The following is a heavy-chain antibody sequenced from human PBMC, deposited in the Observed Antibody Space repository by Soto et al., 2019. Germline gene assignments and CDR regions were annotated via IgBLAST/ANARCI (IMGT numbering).Heavy chain of an antibody. Sequence: SVKVSCKASGGTFSSYAISWVRQAPGQGLEWMGGIIPIFGTANYAQKFQGRVTITADESTSTAYMELSSLRSEDTAVYHCARDHISSRSLENWFDPWGQGTLVTVSS. CDR1: GGTFSSYA. CDR2: IIPIFGTA. J-gene: IGHJ5*02. CDR3: ARDHISSRSLENWFDP. D-gene: IGHD6-13*01. V-gene: IGHV1-69*13.